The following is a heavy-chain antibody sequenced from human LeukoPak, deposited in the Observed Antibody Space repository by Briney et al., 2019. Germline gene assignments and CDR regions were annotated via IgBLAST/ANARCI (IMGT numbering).Heavy chain of an antibody. V-gene: IGHV3-21*01. D-gene: IGHD2-15*01. J-gene: IGHJ4*02. CDR3: ARDRGGGGDY. Sequence: GGSLRLSCAASGFTFSSFWMAWVRQAPGKGLEWVSSISSSSSYIYYADSVKGRFTISRDNAKNSLYLQMNSLRAEDTAVYYCARDRGGGGDYWGQGTLVTVSS. CDR2: ISSSSSYI. CDR1: GFTFSSFW.